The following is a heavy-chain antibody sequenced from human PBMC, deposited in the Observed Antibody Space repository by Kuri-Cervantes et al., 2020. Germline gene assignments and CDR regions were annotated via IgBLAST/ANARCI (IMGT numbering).Heavy chain of an antibody. CDR3: ARQLFDSSGYRPLDW. CDR2: IKQDGSQN. CDR1: GFIFKSHW. D-gene: IGHD3-22*01. V-gene: IGHV3-7*01. Sequence: GESLKIFCAASGFIFKSHWMSWVRQAPGKGLEWVANIKQDGSQNFYGDSVEGRFAISRDNARNALYLDMNGLRAEDTAVYYCARQLFDSSGYRPLDWWGQGTLVTVSS. J-gene: IGHJ4*02.